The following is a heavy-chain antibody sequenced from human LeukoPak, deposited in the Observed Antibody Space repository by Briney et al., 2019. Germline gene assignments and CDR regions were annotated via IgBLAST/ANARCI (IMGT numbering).Heavy chain of an antibody. Sequence: PSGTLCLTCNVSGDCISGFYWGWIRETPGEGLERIGYIYYSGRAHYNPSLKSRVNISIDTSKKHFSLKGNSVTAADTALYYCARHVGSKWGEFYHGIGVWGQGTTVTVSS. CDR1: GDCISGFY. D-gene: IGHD3-16*01. V-gene: IGHV4-59*08. CDR3: ARHVGSKWGEFYHGIGV. CDR2: IYYSGRA. J-gene: IGHJ6*02.